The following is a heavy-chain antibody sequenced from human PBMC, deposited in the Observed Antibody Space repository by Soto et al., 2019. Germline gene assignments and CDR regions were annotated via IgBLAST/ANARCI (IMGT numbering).Heavy chain of an antibody. J-gene: IGHJ4*02. CDR3: AKGWERLNDYFDF. V-gene: IGHV3-23*01. CDR2: ISGSGGST. CDR1: GFTFSSYA. Sequence: GGSLRLSCAASGFTFSSYAMSWVRQAPGKGLEWVSAISGSGGSTYYADSVKGRFTISRDNSKNTLYLQMNSLRAEDAAVYYWAKGWERLNDYFDFWGQGTLVTVSS. D-gene: IGHD1-1*01.